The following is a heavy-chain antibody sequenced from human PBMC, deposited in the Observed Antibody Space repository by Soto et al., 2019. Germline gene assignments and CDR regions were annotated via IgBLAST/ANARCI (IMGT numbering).Heavy chain of an antibody. CDR3: ARGLPIVADY. V-gene: IGHV1-3*01. Sequence: QVQLVQSGAEVKKPGASVKVSCRASGYTFTSYAMHLVRQAPGQRLEWIGWINAGNGNTKYSQKFQGRVTSTRDTPASTAYMELSSLRSEDTAVYYCARGLPIVADYWGQGTLVTVSS. CDR1: GYTFTSYA. CDR2: INAGNGNT. J-gene: IGHJ4*02. D-gene: IGHD3-22*01.